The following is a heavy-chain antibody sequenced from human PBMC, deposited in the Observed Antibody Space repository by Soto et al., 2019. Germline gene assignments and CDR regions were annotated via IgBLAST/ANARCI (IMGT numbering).Heavy chain of an antibody. J-gene: IGHJ4*02. CDR3: ARDRASYALDY. Sequence: QVQLVQSGAEVKKPGASVKVSCKASGYSFTSYGISWVRQAPGQGLEWMGWISANNGNTNYAQGRVTMTTDTSTSTAYMELRSLRSDDTAVYYCARDRASYALDYWGQGTLVTVSS. CDR2: ISANNGNT. V-gene: IGHV1-18*01. CDR1: GYSFTSYG. D-gene: IGHD1-26*01.